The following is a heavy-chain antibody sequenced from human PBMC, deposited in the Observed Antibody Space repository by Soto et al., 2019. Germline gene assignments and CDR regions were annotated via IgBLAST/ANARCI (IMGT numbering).Heavy chain of an antibody. CDR1: VGSISSYY. D-gene: IGHD3-22*01. Sequence: SETLSRTCTVSVGSISSYYWSWIRQPPGKGLEWIGYIYYSGSTNYNPSLKSRVTISVDTSKNQFSLKLSSVTAADTAVYYCARDSSGYFDYWGQGTLVTVS. V-gene: IGHV4-59*01. CDR3: ARDSSGYFDY. J-gene: IGHJ4*02. CDR2: IYYSGST.